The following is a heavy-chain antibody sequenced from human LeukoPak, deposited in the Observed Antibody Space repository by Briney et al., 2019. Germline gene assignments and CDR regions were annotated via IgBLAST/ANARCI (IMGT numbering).Heavy chain of an antibody. V-gene: IGHV4-59*12. CDR1: GGSISSYY. D-gene: IGHD6-13*01. Sequence: SETLSLTCTVSGGSISSYYWSWIRQPPGKGLEWIGSIYHSGSTYYNPSLKSRVIMSVDTSKNQFSLKLSSVTAADTAVYYCARVSSSWYQDWYFDLWGRGTLVTVSS. J-gene: IGHJ2*01. CDR2: IYHSGST. CDR3: ARVSSSWYQDWYFDL.